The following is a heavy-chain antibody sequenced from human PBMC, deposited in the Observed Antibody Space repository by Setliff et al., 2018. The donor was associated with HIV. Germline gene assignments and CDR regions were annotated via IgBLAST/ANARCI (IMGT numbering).Heavy chain of an antibody. J-gene: IGHJ5*02. CDR2: ISAYHGNT. CDR1: GYSFINYG. V-gene: IGHV1-18*01. CDR3: ARARLQGIVTAVGPRDNCLDP. Sequence: GASVKVSCKASGYSFINYGISWVRQAPGQGLEWMGWISAYHGNTDYAPRLLGRVTMTTDTSTSTAYMELRSLSSDDTAVYYCARARLQGIVTAVGPRDNCLDPWGQGTRVTSPQ. D-gene: IGHD1-26*01.